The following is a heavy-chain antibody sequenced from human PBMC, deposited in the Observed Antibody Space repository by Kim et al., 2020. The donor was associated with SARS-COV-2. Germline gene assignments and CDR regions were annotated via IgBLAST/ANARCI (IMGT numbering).Heavy chain of an antibody. Sequence: GGSLRLSCTASGFTFSDYGMHWVRQAPGKGLEWVAVISYDGSNTYYANSVKGRFTISRDNSKNTLYLQMDSLRPEDTAVYYCEKGYYDSGNWGQGTLATV. CDR2: ISYDGSNT. CDR3: EKGYYDSGN. V-gene: IGHV3-30*18. CDR1: GFTFSDYG. J-gene: IGHJ4*02. D-gene: IGHD3-22*01.